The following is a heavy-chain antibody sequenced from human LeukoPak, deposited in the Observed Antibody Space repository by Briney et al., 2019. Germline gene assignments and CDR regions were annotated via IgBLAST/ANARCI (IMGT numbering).Heavy chain of an antibody. CDR2: IKQDGSEK. D-gene: IGHD6-13*01. Sequence: GGPLRLSCAASGFTFDDYGMSWVRQAPGKGLEWVANIKQDGSEKYYVDSVKGRFTISRDNAKYSLYLQMNSLRAEDTAVYYCARAGYSSSWYIHFFDYWGQGTLVTVSS. V-gene: IGHV3-7*04. J-gene: IGHJ4*02. CDR1: GFTFDDYG. CDR3: ARAGYSSSWYIHFFDY.